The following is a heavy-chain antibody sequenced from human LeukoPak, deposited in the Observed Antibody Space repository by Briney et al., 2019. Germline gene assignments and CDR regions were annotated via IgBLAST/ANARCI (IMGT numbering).Heavy chain of an antibody. CDR2: ISSSSTII. J-gene: IGHJ4*02. CDR1: GFTFTDHP. Sequence: GESLRLSCVASGFTFTDHPMNWVRQAPGKGLEWVSYISSSSTIIYNADSVKGRFTISRDNAKNSLFLQMNSLRDEDTAVYYCAREPLDYWGQGTLVTVSS. V-gene: IGHV3-48*02. CDR3: AREPLDY.